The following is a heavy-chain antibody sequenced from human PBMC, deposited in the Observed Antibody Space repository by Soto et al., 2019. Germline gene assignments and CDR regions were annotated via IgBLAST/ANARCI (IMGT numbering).Heavy chain of an antibody. CDR3: ARATVTMVRGVIRYYYGMDV. CDR2: ISAYNGNT. V-gene: IGHV1-18*01. Sequence: QVQLVQSGAEVKKPGASVKVSCKASGYTFTSYGISWVRQAPGQGLEWMGWISAYNGNTNYAQKLQGRVTMTTDTATSIAYMELRSLRSDDTAVYYCARATVTMVRGVIRYYYGMDVWGQGTTVTVSS. D-gene: IGHD3-10*01. CDR1: GYTFTSYG. J-gene: IGHJ6*02.